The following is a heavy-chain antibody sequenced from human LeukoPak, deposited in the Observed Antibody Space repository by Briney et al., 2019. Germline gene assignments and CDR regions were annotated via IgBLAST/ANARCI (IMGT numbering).Heavy chain of an antibody. CDR1: GGSISSYY. V-gene: IGHV4-4*07. J-gene: IGHJ3*02. D-gene: IGHD2-2*01. CDR2: IYTSGST. Sequence: PSETLSLTCTVSGGSISSYYWSWIRQPAVKGLEWIGRIYTSGSTNYNPSLKSRVTMSVDTSKNQFSLKLSSVTAADTAVYYCARETIGYCSSPSCADAFDIWGQGTMVTVSS. CDR3: ARETIGYCSSPSCADAFDI.